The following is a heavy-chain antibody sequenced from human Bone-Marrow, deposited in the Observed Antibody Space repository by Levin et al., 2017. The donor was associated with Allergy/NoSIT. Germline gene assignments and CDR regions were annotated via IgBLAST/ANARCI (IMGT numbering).Heavy chain of an antibody. J-gene: IGHJ3*02. V-gene: IGHV5-51*01. CDR2: IYPGDSDT. CDR3: ARHEDGYSYGFGAFDI. Sequence: KVSCKGSGYSFTSYWIGWVRQMPGKGLEWMGIIYPGDSDTRYSPSFQGQVTISADKSISTAYLQWSSLKASDTAMYYCARHEDGYSYGFGAFDIWGQGTMVTVSS. D-gene: IGHD5-18*01. CDR1: GYSFTSYW.